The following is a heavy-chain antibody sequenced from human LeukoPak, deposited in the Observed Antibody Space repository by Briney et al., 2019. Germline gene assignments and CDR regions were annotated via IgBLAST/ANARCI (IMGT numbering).Heavy chain of an antibody. CDR2: IRSKANSYAT. J-gene: IGHJ4*02. Sequence: PGGSLRLSCAASGFTFSNYAVTWVRQAPGKGLEWVGRIRSKANSYATAYAASVKGRFTISRDDSKNTAYLQMNSLKTEGTAVYYCTTFSYGAPSYWGQGTLVTVSS. D-gene: IGHD1-26*01. CDR1: GFTFSNYA. CDR3: TTFSYGAPSY. V-gene: IGHV3-73*01.